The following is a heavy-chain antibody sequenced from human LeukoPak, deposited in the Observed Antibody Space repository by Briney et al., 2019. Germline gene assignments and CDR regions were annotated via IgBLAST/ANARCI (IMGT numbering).Heavy chain of an antibody. CDR2: IWYDGSNK. Sequence: GGSLRLSCAASGFTFSSYGMHWVRQAPGKGLEWVAVIWYDGSNKYYADSVKGRFTISRDNSKNTLYLQMNSLRAEDTAVYYRARGHYGFRELLYLINYWGQGTLVTVSS. CDR3: ARGHYGFRELLYLINY. CDR1: GFTFSSYG. J-gene: IGHJ4*02. V-gene: IGHV3-33*01. D-gene: IGHD3-10*01.